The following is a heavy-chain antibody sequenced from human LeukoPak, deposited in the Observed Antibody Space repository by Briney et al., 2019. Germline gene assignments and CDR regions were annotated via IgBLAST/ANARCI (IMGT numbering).Heavy chain of an antibody. CDR2: INPYNDKI. CDR1: GYTFSTFG. Sequence: ASVKVSCKTSGYTFSTFGINWLRQAPGQGLEWMGWINPYNDKIKFAEKFQGRVTVTTDASTSTGYMELRSLRSDDSAVYYCARDMIAVCPGWFDPWGQGTLVTVSS. D-gene: IGHD3-22*01. V-gene: IGHV1-18*04. J-gene: IGHJ5*02. CDR3: ARDMIAVCPGWFDP.